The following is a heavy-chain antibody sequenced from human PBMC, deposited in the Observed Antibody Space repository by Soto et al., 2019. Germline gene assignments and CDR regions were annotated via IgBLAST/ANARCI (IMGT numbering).Heavy chain of an antibody. Sequence: PGESLKISCKGSGYTFSTYWIAWVRQMPGKGLEWMGIIYPGDSDTKYSPAFQGQVTISADKSINTAYLQWTSLEASDTAMYYCARKFAPEFFDSWGQGTLGTGS. J-gene: IGHJ4*02. CDR2: IYPGDSDT. V-gene: IGHV5-51*01. CDR3: ARKFAPEFFDS. D-gene: IGHD3-10*01. CDR1: GYTFSTYW.